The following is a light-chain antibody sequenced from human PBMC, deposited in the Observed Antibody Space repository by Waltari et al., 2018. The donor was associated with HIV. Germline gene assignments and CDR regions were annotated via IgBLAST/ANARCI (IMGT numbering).Light chain of an antibody. V-gene: IGKV1-13*02. J-gene: IGKJ2*01. Sequence: AIQLTQSPSSLSASVGDRVTITCRASQAIGTSLAWYQQRPGKAPNLLIYDASTVEGGGPFRFSGIGSGVDFTLTSSSLQPEDSATYYCQHYDSYPYTFGQGTNLEIK. CDR2: DAS. CDR1: QAIGTS. CDR3: QHYDSYPYT.